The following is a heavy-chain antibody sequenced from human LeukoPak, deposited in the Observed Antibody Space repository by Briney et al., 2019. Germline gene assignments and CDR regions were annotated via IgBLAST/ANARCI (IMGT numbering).Heavy chain of an antibody. CDR1: GDSISTSNSY. Sequence: SETLSLTCTVSGDSISTSNSYWGWIRQPPGKGLEWIGSIYFSGGTYYNPSLKSRVTISVDTSKNQFSLKLSSVTAADTAVYCCARQRLAANFDFWGQGTLVTVSS. CDR2: IYFSGGT. V-gene: IGHV4-39*01. CDR3: ARQRLAANFDF. J-gene: IGHJ4*02. D-gene: IGHD3-9*01.